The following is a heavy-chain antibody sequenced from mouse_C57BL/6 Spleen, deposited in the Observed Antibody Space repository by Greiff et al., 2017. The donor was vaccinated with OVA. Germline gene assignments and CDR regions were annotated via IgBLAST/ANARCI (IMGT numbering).Heavy chain of an antibody. J-gene: IGHJ4*01. CDR3: ARSHYYYGSSYVGAMDY. Sequence: QVHVKQSGAELVKPGASVKISCKASGYAFSSYWMNWVKQRPGKGLEWIGQIYPGDGDTNYNGKFKGKATLTADKSSSTAYMQLSSLTSEDSAVYFCARSHYYYGSSYVGAMDYWGQGTSVTVSS. V-gene: IGHV1-80*01. D-gene: IGHD1-1*01. CDR1: GYAFSSYW. CDR2: IYPGDGDT.